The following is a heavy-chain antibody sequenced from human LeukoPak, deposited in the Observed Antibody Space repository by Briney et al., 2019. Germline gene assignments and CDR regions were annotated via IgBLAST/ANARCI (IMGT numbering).Heavy chain of an antibody. CDR3: AKGELRFLEWLCDY. CDR1: GFTFDDYA. D-gene: IGHD3-3*01. CDR2: ISWNSGSI. V-gene: IGHV3-9*01. Sequence: GGSLRLSCAASGFTFDDYAMHWVRQAPGKGLEWVSGISWNSGSIAYADSVKGRFTISRDNAKNSLYLQMNSLRAEDTAVYYCAKGELRFLEWLCDYWGQGTLVTVSS. J-gene: IGHJ4*02.